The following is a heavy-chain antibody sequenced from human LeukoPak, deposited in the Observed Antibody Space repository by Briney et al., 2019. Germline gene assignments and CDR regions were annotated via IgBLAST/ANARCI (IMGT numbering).Heavy chain of an antibody. CDR1: GFTFSSYS. Sequence: GGSLRLSCAASGFTFSSYSMNWVRQAPGKGLEWVSSISSSSSYIYYADSVKGRFTISRDNAKNSLYLQMNSLRAEDTAVYYCARAGGYGSGSYYNSHNWFDPWGQGTLVTVSS. V-gene: IGHV3-21*01. CDR3: ARAGGYGSGSYYNSHNWFDP. CDR2: ISSSSSYI. J-gene: IGHJ5*02. D-gene: IGHD3-10*01.